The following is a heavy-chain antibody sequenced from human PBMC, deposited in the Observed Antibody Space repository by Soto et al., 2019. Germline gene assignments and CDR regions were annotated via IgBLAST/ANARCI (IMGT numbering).Heavy chain of an antibody. V-gene: IGHV5-10-1*01. CDR1: GYSFPSYW. Sequence: GESLKISCKGSGYSFPSYWISWVRQMPGKGLEWMGRIDPSDSYINYSPSFEGHVTLSVDKTISTAYLQWNSPKASDTAIYYCATHLTYDSSGYITWGQGTLVTVSS. CDR2: IDPSDSYI. J-gene: IGHJ4*02. CDR3: ATHLTYDSSGYIT. D-gene: IGHD3-22*01.